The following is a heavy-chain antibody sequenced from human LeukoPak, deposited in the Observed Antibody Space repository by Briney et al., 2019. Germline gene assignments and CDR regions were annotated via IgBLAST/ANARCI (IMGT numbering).Heavy chain of an antibody. J-gene: IGHJ3*02. Sequence: GGSLRLSSAASGFTFSSYSMNWVRPAPVKGLGWVSSISSSSSYIYYADSAKGRFTISRDNAKNSLYLQMSSLRAEDTAVYYCARDGYYDSSGYYSGAFDIWGQGTMVTVSS. CDR3: ARDGYYDSSGYYSGAFDI. CDR1: GFTFSSYS. V-gene: IGHV3-21*01. D-gene: IGHD3-22*01. CDR2: ISSSSSYI.